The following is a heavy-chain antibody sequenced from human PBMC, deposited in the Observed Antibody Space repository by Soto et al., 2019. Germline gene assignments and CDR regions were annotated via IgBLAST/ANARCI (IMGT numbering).Heavy chain of an antibody. J-gene: IGHJ4*02. Sequence: QVQLVESGGGVVQPGRSLRLSCAASGFTFSSYAMHWVRQAPGKGLEWVAVISYDGSNKYYADSVKGRFTISRDNSKNXRYLQMNSLRAEDTAVYYCARGARRYSSGWFTALDYWGQGTLVTVSS. V-gene: IGHV3-30-3*01. CDR3: ARGARRYSSGWFTALDY. CDR2: ISYDGSNK. D-gene: IGHD6-19*01. CDR1: GFTFSSYA.